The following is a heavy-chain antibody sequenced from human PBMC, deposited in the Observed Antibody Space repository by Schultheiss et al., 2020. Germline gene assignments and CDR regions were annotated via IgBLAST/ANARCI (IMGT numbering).Heavy chain of an antibody. CDR1: GYTFTSYA. V-gene: IGHV1-18*01. J-gene: IGHJ6*02. Sequence: GSVKVSFKASGYTFTSYAMHWVRQAPGQRLGWMGWISAYNGNTNYAQKLQGRVTMTTDTSTSTAYMELRSLRSDDTAVYYCASNPVLYNSPYGMDVWGQGTTVTVSS. CDR3: ASNPVLYNSPYGMDV. CDR2: ISAYNGNT. D-gene: IGHD1-20*01.